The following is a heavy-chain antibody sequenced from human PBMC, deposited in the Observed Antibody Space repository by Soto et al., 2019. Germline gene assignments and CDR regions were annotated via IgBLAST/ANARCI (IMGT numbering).Heavy chain of an antibody. J-gene: IGHJ3*02. D-gene: IGHD2-8*01. CDR3: AVISWCMLCPWLGAFDI. CDR1: GYTFTSYD. CDR2: MYPSGGST. V-gene: IGHV1-8*01. Sequence: ASVKVSCKASGYTFTSYDINWVRQATGQGLEWMGWMYPSGGSTSYAQKFQGRVTMTRDTSTSTVYMELSSLRSEDTAVYYCAVISWCMLCPWLGAFDIGGQGKMVTVPS.